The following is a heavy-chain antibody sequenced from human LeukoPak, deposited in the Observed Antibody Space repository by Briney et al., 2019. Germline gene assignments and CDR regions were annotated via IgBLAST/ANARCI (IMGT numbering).Heavy chain of an antibody. CDR1: GGSIRSYY. J-gene: IGHJ6*03. Sequence: SETLSLTCTVSGGSIRSYYWSWIRQPPGKGLEWIGYIYYSGSTKYNPSLKSRVTISVDTSKNQFSLKLSSVTAADTAVYYCARTTMVRGTYYMDVWGKGTTVTISS. D-gene: IGHD3-10*01. CDR2: IYYSGST. CDR3: ARTTMVRGTYYMDV. V-gene: IGHV4-59*01.